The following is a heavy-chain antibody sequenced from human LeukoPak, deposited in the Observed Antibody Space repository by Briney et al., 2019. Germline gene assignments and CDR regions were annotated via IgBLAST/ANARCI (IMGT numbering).Heavy chain of an antibody. CDR2: IHYSGST. V-gene: IGHV4-59*01. D-gene: IGHD5/OR15-5a*01. J-gene: IGHJ4*02. CDR3: ARGRVSTKGLDY. Sequence: SETLSLTCTVSGGSIRSYYWTWIRQPPGKGLEGIGNIHYSGSTNYNPSLKSRVTTSVDTSKNQFSLKLSSVTAADTAVYYCARGRVSTKGLDYWGQGTLVTVSP. CDR1: GGSIRSYY.